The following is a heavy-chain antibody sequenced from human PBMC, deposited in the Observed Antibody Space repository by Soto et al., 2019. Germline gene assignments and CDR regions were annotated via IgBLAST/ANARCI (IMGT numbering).Heavy chain of an antibody. CDR1: GGSISSSSYY. CDR2: IYYSGST. Sequence: SETLSLTCTVSGGSISSSSYYWGWIRQPPGKGLEWIGSIYYSGSTYYNPSLKSRVTISVDTSKNQFSLKLSSVTAADTAVYYCARQDNYYGSGSYYPVIYFDYWGQGTLVTVSS. V-gene: IGHV4-39*01. D-gene: IGHD3-10*01. J-gene: IGHJ4*02. CDR3: ARQDNYYGSGSYYPVIYFDY.